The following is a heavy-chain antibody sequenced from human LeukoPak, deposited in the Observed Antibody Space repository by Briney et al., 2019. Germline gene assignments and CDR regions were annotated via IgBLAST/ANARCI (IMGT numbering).Heavy chain of an antibody. CDR2: IYYTGST. V-gene: IGHV4-39*01. Sequence: SETLSLTCTVSGGSISSSSNFWGWIRQPPGKGLEWIGSIYYTGSTYYNSSLKSRLTISVDTSKNQFSLKLSSVTAADTAVFYCARLDNWNGYYFDYWGQGTLVTVSS. J-gene: IGHJ4*02. CDR1: GGSISSSSNF. CDR3: ARLDNWNGYYFDY. D-gene: IGHD1-20*01.